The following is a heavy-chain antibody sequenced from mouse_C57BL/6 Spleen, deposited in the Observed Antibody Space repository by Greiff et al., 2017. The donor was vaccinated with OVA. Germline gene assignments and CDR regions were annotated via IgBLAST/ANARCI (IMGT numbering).Heavy chain of an antibody. D-gene: IGHD1-2*01. CDR1: GYTFTDYY. J-gene: IGHJ2*01. CDR3: ARHYYGGDYFDY. Sequence: EVKLQESGPELVKPGASVKISCKASGYTFTDYYMNWVKQSHGKSLEWIGDINPNNGGTSYNQKFKGKATLTVDKSSSTAYMELRSLTSEDSAVYYCARHYYGGDYFDYWGQGTTLTVSS. CDR2: INPNNGGT. V-gene: IGHV1-26*01.